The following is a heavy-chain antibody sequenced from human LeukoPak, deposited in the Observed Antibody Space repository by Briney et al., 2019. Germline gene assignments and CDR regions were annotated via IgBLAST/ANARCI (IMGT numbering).Heavy chain of an antibody. D-gene: IGHD3-16*02. CDR3: ARGPFTFGGVIVTSGVFDY. V-gene: IGHV4-59*01. CDR2: IYYSGST. CDR1: GGSISSYY. J-gene: IGHJ4*02. Sequence: SETLSLTCTVSGGSISSYYWSWIRQPPGKGLEWIGYIYYSGSTNYNPSLKSRVTISVDTSKNQFSLKLSSVTAADTAVYYCARGPFTFGGVIVTSGVFDYWGQGTLVTVSS.